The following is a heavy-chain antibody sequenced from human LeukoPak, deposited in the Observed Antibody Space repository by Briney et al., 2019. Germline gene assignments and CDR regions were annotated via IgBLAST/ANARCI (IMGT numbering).Heavy chain of an antibody. D-gene: IGHD5-18*01. J-gene: IGHJ4*02. CDR2: ISSSSSTI. CDR3: AKVFSGYSYGFIFDY. V-gene: IGHV3-48*01. Sequence: GGSLRLSYAASGFTFSSYSMNRVRQAPGKGLEWVSYISSSSSTIYYADSVKGRFTISRDNSKNTLYLQMNSLRAEGTAVYCCAKVFSGYSYGFIFDYWGQGTLVTVSS. CDR1: GFTFSSYS.